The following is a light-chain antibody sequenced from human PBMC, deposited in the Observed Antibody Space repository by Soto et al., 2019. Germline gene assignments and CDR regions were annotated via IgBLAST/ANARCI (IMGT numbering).Light chain of an antibody. J-gene: IGKJ1*01. CDR3: QQSYSSPPT. V-gene: IGKV3D-20*02. CDR2: GVS. CDR1: QSVSSNY. Sequence: EIVMTQSPATLSLSPGERATLSCRASQSVSSNYLAWYQQKPGQVPRLLIYGVSSRATGIPDRFSGSGSATDFTLTISSLQPEDFATYYCQQSYSSPPTFGQGTKVDIK.